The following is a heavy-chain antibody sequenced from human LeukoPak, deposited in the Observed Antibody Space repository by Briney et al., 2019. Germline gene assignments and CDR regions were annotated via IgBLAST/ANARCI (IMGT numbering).Heavy chain of an antibody. CDR3: ARDFDSSGYYQNWFDP. D-gene: IGHD3-22*01. J-gene: IGHJ5*02. CDR1: GGTFSSYA. Sequence: SVKVSCKASGGTFSSYAISWVRQAPGQGLEWMGGIIPIFGTANYAQKFQGRVTITADESTSTAYMELSSLRSEDTAVYYCARDFDSSGYYQNWFDPWGQGTLVTVSS. CDR2: IIPIFGTA. V-gene: IGHV1-69*13.